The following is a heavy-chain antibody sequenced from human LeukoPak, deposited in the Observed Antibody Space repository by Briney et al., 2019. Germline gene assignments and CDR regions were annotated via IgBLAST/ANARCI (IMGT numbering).Heavy chain of an antibody. V-gene: IGHV3-23*01. D-gene: IGHD6-19*01. CDR3: AKGVAVASPYYFDY. CDR1: GLPLTSYA. J-gene: IGHJ4*02. CDR2: ISGSGSST. Sequence: GGSLRLSCAASGLPLTSYAISWFRKAQGKGLDWVSPISGSGSSTYYADSVKGRFTISRDNSKNTLYLQMNSLRAEDTAVYYCAKGVAVASPYYFDYWGQGTLVTVSS.